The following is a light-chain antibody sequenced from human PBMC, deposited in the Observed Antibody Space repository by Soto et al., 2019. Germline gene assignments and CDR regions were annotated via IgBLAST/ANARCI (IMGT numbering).Light chain of an antibody. CDR1: FSNLGSNF. Sequence: QSVLTQPPSASGTPGQRVTISCSGTFSNLGSNFVFWYQQLPGAAPKLLISRNDQRPSGVPDRFSGSKSGTSASLAISALRSEDEAAYHCAAWDDSLRGVVFGGGTKLTVL. CDR2: RND. CDR3: AAWDDSLRGVV. J-gene: IGLJ2*01. V-gene: IGLV1-47*01.